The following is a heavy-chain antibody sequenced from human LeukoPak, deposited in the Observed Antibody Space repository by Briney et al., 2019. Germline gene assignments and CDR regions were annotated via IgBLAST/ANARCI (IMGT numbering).Heavy chain of an antibody. V-gene: IGHV4-30-2*01. CDR2: VSHSGST. CDR3: ARASIAAAGVIDY. CDR1: GDSIGTGPYS. D-gene: IGHD6-13*01. J-gene: IGHJ4*02. Sequence: SQTLSLTCAVSGDSIGTGPYSWNWIRQTPEMGLEWIGYVSHSGSTYYNPSLKSRVTISVDTSKNQFSMKLSSVTAADTAVYYCARASIAAAGVIDYWGQGTLVTVSS.